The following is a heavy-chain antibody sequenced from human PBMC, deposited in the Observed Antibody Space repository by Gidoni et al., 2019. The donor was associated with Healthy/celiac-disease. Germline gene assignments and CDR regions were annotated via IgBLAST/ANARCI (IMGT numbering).Heavy chain of an antibody. D-gene: IGHD4-17*01. V-gene: IGHV4-59*01. Sequence: QVQLQESGPGLVKPAETLSLTCSVAGGSISSYYWSWIRQPPGKGLEWIGYIYYSGVTNYNPSLKSRVTISVDTSKNQFSLKLSSVTAADTAVYYCATTSLDYGDPNWFDPWGQGTLVTVSS. CDR1: GGSISSYY. CDR3: ATTSLDYGDPNWFDP. J-gene: IGHJ5*02. CDR2: IYYSGVT.